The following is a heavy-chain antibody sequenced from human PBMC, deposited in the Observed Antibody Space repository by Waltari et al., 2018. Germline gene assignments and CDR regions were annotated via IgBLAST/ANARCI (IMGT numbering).Heavy chain of an antibody. CDR1: GFTFSSYA. V-gene: IGHV3-30*01. CDR2: RSYDGSNK. D-gene: IGHD2-15*01. Sequence: QVQLVESGGGVVQPGRSLRLSCAASGFTFSSYAMHWVRQAPGKGLEWVAVRSYDGSNKSYADSVKGRFTISRDNSKNTLYLQMNSLRAEDTAVYYCARELSRWSRYYFDYWGQGTLVTVSS. J-gene: IGHJ4*02. CDR3: ARELSRWSRYYFDY.